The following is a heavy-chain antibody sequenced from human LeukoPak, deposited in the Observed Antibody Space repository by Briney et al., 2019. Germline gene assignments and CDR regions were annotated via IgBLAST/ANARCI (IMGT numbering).Heavy chain of an antibody. J-gene: IGHJ4*02. CDR1: GFTFSSYW. CDR3: ARVEVAGTLRHDY. V-gene: IGHV3-7*03. CDR2: INQDGSEK. D-gene: IGHD6-19*01. Sequence: PGGSLRLSCAASGFTFSSYWMSWVRQAPGKGLEWVANINQDGSEKYYVDSVKGRFTISRDNAKNSLYLQMNRLRSDDTAVYYCARVEVAGTLRHDYWGQGTLVTVSS.